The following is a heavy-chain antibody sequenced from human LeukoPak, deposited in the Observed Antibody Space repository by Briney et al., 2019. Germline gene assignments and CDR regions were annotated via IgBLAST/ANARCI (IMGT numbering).Heavy chain of an antibody. D-gene: IGHD1-1*01. J-gene: IGHJ4*02. CDR1: GGSISNYY. Sequence: PSETLSLTCTVSGGSISNYYWSWVRQPAGQGLEWIGRISASGSTNYNPSLKSRVTMSVDTSKSQFSLKLSSVTAADTAVYYCARAGGSGRTNDYWGQGTLVTASS. V-gene: IGHV4-4*07. CDR2: ISASGST. CDR3: ARAGGSGRTNDY.